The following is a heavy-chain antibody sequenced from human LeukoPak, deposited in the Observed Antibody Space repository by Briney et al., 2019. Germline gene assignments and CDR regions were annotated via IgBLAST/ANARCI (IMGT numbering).Heavy chain of an antibody. CDR2: IYYTGGT. CDR3: ARGRSFSPNWFDP. V-gene: IGHV4-39*07. Sequence: PSETLSLTCSVSGGSITSSSYYWGWIRQPPEKGLEWIGSIYYTGGTNYNPSLKSRVTISVDTSKNQFSLKLSSVTAADTAVYYCARGRSFSPNWFDPWGQGTLVTVSS. CDR1: GGSITSSSYY. J-gene: IGHJ5*02.